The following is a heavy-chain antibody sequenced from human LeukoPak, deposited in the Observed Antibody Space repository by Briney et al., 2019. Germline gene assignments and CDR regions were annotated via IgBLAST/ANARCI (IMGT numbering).Heavy chain of an antibody. V-gene: IGHV1-24*01. CDR3: ATDLAAAGTCDY. Sequence: ASVKVSCKVSGYTLTELSMHWVRQAPGKGLEWMGGFDPEDGETIYAQKFQGRVTMTEATSTDTAYMELSSLRSEDTAVYYCATDLAAAGTCDYWGQGTLVTVSS. CDR1: GYTLTELS. J-gene: IGHJ4*02. D-gene: IGHD6-13*01. CDR2: FDPEDGET.